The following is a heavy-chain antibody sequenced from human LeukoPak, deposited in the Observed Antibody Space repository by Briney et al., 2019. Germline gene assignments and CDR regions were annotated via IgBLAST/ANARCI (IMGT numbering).Heavy chain of an antibody. CDR3: TKERSRLIAGAGADAFDI. J-gene: IGHJ3*02. Sequence: GGSLRLSCAASGLTFSNYAMSWVRQAPGKGLEWVSAISGSGASTYFADSVKGRFTISRDNSKNTLYLEMNSLRAEDTAVYYCTKERSRLIAGAGADAFDIWGQGTVVTVSS. V-gene: IGHV3-23*01. CDR1: GLTFSNYA. CDR2: ISGSGAST. D-gene: IGHD6-13*01.